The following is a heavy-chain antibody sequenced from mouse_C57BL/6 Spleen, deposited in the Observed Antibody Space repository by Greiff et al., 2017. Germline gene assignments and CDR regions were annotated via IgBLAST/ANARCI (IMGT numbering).Heavy chain of an antibody. D-gene: IGHD1-1*01. CDR3: AKFITTVVATPYAMDY. Sequence: VQVVESGAELVKPGASVKISCKASGYAFSSYWMNWVKQRPGKGLEWIGQIYPGDGDTNYNGKFKGKATLTADKSSSTAYMQLSSLTSEDSAVYFCAKFITTVVATPYAMDYWGQGTSVTVSS. CDR2: IYPGDGDT. J-gene: IGHJ4*01. CDR1: GYAFSSYW. V-gene: IGHV1-80*01.